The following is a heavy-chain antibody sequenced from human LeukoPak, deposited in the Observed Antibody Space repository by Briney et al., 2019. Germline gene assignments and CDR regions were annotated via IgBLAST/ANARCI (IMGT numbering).Heavy chain of an antibody. Sequence: SQTLSLTCTVSGGSISSAGYYWTWIRQHPGKGLEWIGFIYHSGPTYYTPSLKSRVTISVDTSKNQFSLKLTSVTAADTAVYYCASDRRLIQGGFDFWGQGTLATVSS. V-gene: IGHV4-31*03. CDR3: ASDRRLIQGGFDF. CDR2: IYHSGPT. CDR1: GGSISSAGYY. J-gene: IGHJ4*02. D-gene: IGHD5-18*01.